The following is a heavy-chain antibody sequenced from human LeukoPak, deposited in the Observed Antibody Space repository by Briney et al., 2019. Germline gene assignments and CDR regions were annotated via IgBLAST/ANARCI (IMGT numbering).Heavy chain of an antibody. CDR1: GGSISSGGYS. D-gene: IGHD3-3*01. V-gene: IGHV4-30-4*07. CDR2: IYNSGST. Sequence: SETLSLTCAVSGGSISSGGYSYNWIRQPPGKGLEWIGYIYNSGSTSYNPSLKSRVTMSVDTSKNQFSLILTSVTAADTAVYYCARQTGAGLFILPGGQGTLVTVSS. CDR3: ARQTGAGLFILP. J-gene: IGHJ4*02.